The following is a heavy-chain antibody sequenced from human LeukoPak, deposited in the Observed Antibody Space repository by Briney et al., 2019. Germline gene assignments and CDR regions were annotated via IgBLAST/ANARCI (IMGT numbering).Heavy chain of an antibody. V-gene: IGHV3-30-3*01. J-gene: IGHJ5*02. CDR3: ARDRVYDYVWGSFLLDP. CDR1: GFTFSSYA. Sequence: GGSLRLSCAASGFTFSSYAMHWVRQAPGKGLEWVAVISYDGSNKYYADSVKGRFTISRDNSKNTLYLQMNSLRAEDTAVYYCARDRVYDYVWGSFLLDPWGQGTLVTVSS. D-gene: IGHD3-16*01. CDR2: ISYDGSNK.